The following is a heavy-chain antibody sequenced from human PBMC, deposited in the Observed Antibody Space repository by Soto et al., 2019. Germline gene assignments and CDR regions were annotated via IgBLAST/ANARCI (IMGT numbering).Heavy chain of an antibody. CDR3: ALGPDFWSGYYGSEPFDY. CDR1: GFTFSSYA. Sequence: GGSLRLSCAASGFTFSSYAMSWVRQAPGKGLEWVSAISGSGGSTYYADSVKGRFTISRDNSKNTLYLQMNSLRAEDTAVYYCALGPDFWSGYYGSEPFDYWGQGTLVTVSS. CDR2: ISGSGGST. J-gene: IGHJ4*02. D-gene: IGHD3-3*01. V-gene: IGHV3-23*01.